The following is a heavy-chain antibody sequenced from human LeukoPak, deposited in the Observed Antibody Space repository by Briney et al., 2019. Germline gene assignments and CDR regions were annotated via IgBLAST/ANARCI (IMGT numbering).Heavy chain of an antibody. CDR3: ARDTAYGMDV. Sequence: GGSLRLSCAASGFTLRSSWMHWVRQAPGEGLVWVSHINKDGSTTTYADSVKGRCTISRDNGKNTLYLQLNSLRAEDTAVYYCARDTAYGMDVRGQGTTVTVSS. V-gene: IGHV3-74*03. CDR1: GFTLRSSW. J-gene: IGHJ6*02. CDR2: INKDGSTT.